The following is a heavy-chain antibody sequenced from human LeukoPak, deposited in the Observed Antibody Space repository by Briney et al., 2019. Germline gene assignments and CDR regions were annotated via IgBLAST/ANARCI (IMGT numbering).Heavy chain of an antibody. CDR1: GFNFSSYW. V-gene: IGHV3-74*01. J-gene: IGHJ3*02. Sequence: GGSLRLSCAASGFNFSSYWMHWVRQAPGKGLVWVSRINSDGSSTSYADSVKGRFTISRDNAKNTLYLQMNSLRAEDTAVYYCARDSREVYNAFDIWGQGTMVTVSS. D-gene: IGHD3-10*01. CDR3: ARDSREVYNAFDI. CDR2: INSDGSST.